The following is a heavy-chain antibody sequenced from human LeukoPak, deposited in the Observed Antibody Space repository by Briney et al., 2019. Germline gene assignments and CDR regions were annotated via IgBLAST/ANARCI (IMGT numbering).Heavy chain of an antibody. Sequence: GGSLRLSCAASGFTFSSYGMHWVRQAPGKGLEWVAVIWYDGSNKYYADSVKGRFTISRDNPKNTLYLQMNGLRAEDTAVYYCARDQLRYFDWLSSLDYWGQGTLVTVSS. J-gene: IGHJ4*02. CDR1: GFTFSSYG. D-gene: IGHD3-9*01. CDR2: IWYDGSNK. CDR3: ARDQLRYFDWLSSLDY. V-gene: IGHV3-33*01.